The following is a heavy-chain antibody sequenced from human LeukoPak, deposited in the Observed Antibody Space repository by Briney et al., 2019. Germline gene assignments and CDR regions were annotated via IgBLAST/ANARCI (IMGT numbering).Heavy chain of an antibody. CDR2: IYSGGST. D-gene: IGHD5-18*01. CDR3: AREGSDSANPRAFDI. Sequence: GSLRLSCAASGNTARANSNRTVRQSPSKERRWVTGIYSGGSTYYADSVRGRFTISRDSSKNTLSLQMHSLRTDDTAVYYCAREGSDSANPRAFDIWGQGTMVIVSS. CDR1: GNTARANS. V-gene: IGHV3-66*02. J-gene: IGHJ3*02.